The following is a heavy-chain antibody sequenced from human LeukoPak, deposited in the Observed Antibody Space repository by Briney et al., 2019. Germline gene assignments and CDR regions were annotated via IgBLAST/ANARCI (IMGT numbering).Heavy chain of an antibody. J-gene: IGHJ4*02. D-gene: IGHD3-10*01. CDR2: TGLESVHT. CDR3: VRGDDIGKHPTRAYYFDI. Sequence: GGSLRLSCAASRFTFTRHAMSWVRQDPGKGLEWVSTTGLESVHTLCADSVQGRFTVSRDNSRNTLDLQMDNLTVDDTAIYYCVRGDDIGKHPTRAYYFDIWGQGTLVSV. CDR1: RFTFTRHA. V-gene: IGHV3-23*01.